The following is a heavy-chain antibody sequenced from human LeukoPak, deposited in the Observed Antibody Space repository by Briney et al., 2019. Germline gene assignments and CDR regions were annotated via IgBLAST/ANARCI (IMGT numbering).Heavy chain of an antibody. V-gene: IGHV1-2*02. J-gene: IGHJ4*02. CDR3: ARVGLYGSGSYLVY. Sequence: ASVKVSCKASGYTFSGYYIHWVRQAPGQGLEWMGWTNPNRGATNYAQKFQGRVTMTRDTSITTAYMELSRLTSDDTAVYYCARVGLYGSGSYLVYWGQGTLVTVSS. CDR2: TNPNRGAT. D-gene: IGHD3-10*01. CDR1: GYTFSGYY.